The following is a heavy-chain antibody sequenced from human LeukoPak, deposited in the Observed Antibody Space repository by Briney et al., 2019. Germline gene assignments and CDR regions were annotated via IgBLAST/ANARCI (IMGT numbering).Heavy chain of an antibody. J-gene: IGHJ4*02. D-gene: IGHD6-13*01. CDR1: GFTFSSYS. CDR3: ARKKESNSNSYQYYFDY. Sequence: GGSLRLSCAASGFTFSSYSMNWVRQAPGKGLEWVSSISSSSSYIYYADSVKGRFTISRDNAKNSLYLQMNSLRAEDTAVYYCARKKESNSNSYQYYFDYWGQGTLVTVSS. V-gene: IGHV3-21*01. CDR2: ISSSSSYI.